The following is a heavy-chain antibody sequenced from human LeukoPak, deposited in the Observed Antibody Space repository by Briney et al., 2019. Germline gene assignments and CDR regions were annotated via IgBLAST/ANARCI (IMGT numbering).Heavy chain of an antibody. CDR2: ISSGSSTI. J-gene: IGHJ4*02. CDR1: GFTFSGYK. Sequence: PGGSLRLSCAASGFTFSGYKMNWVRQAPGKGLELVSFISSGSSTIYYADSVKGRFAISRDNSQDTLYLQMNSLRTEDSAIYYCNSYLYSGSNIFDYWGQGTLVTV. D-gene: IGHD3-10*01. V-gene: IGHV3-48*01. CDR3: NSYLYSGSNIFDY.